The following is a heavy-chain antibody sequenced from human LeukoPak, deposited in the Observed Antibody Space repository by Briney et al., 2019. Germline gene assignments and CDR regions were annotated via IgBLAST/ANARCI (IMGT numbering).Heavy chain of an antibody. V-gene: IGHV3-23*01. CDR3: AKAEGYDILTGYYGIDY. CDR1: GFTFRSYA. J-gene: IGHJ4*02. Sequence: GGSLRLSCAASGFTFRSYAMQWVRQAPGKGLEWVSYITYNSGTIFYADSVKGRFTISRDNSKNTLYLQMNSLRTEDTAVYYCAKAEGYDILTGYYGIDYWGQGTLVTVSS. CDR2: ITYNSGTI. D-gene: IGHD3-9*01.